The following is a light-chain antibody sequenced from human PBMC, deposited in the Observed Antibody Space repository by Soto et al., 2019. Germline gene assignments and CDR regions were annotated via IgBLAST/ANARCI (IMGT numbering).Light chain of an antibody. V-gene: IGKV3-11*01. Sequence: EIVLTQSPGTPSLSPGERATLSCRASQSVSSHLAWYQQKPGQAPRLLIYDASNRATGIPARFSGSGSGTDFHLTISSLEPEDFAVYHCVQRTSWPWTCGQGSKVEIK. J-gene: IGKJ1*01. CDR1: QSVSSH. CDR3: VQRTSWPWT. CDR2: DAS.